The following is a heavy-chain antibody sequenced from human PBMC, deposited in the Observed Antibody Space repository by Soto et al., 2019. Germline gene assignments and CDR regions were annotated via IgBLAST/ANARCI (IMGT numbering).Heavy chain of an antibody. Sequence: QLQLQESGPGLVKPSETLSLTCTVSGGSISSSSYYWGWIRQPPGKVLEWIGSIYYSGSTYYNPSLKRRVTIAVDTSKNQFSLKLSSVTAADTAVYYCARLVVTAITNWFDPWGQGTLVTVSS. V-gene: IGHV4-39*01. CDR3: ARLVVTAITNWFDP. CDR1: GGSISSSSYY. D-gene: IGHD2-21*02. CDR2: IYYSGST. J-gene: IGHJ5*02.